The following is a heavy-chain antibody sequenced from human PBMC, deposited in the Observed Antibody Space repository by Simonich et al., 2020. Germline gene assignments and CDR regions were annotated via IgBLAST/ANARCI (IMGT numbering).Heavy chain of an antibody. D-gene: IGHD3-9*01. CDR3: ACLGTGDAFDI. V-gene: IGHV3-7*01. CDR2: QKKDGREK. CDR1: GFTFSSYW. Sequence: EVQLVESGGGLVQPGGSLRLSCAASGFTFSSYWMSWVRQAPGKGLEWVAKQKKDGREKYYVDSVKGRFTISRDNAKNSLYLQMNSLRAEDTAVYYCACLGTGDAFDIWGQGTMVTVSS. J-gene: IGHJ3*02.